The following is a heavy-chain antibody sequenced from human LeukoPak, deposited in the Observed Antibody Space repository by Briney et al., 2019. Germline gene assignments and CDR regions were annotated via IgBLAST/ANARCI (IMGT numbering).Heavy chain of an antibody. J-gene: IGHJ4*02. CDR2: IYYSGST. D-gene: IGHD3-10*01. V-gene: IGHV4-31*03. CDR3: ARDRMVRGVYGE. CDR1: GGSISSGGYY. Sequence: PSETLSLTCTVSGGSISSGGYYWSWIRQHPGKGLEWIGYIYYSGSTYYNPSLKSRVTISVDTSKNQFSLKLSSVTAADTAVYYCARDRMVRGVYGEWGQGTLVTVSS.